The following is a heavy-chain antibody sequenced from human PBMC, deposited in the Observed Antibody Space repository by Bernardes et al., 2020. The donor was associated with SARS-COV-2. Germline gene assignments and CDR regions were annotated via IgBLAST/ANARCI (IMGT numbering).Heavy chain of an antibody. D-gene: IGHD1-1*01. CDR2: IWYDGSNK. CDR1: GFTFSSYG. J-gene: IGHJ4*02. V-gene: IGHV3-33*01. Sequence: GGSLRLSCAASGFTFSSYGMHWVRQAPGMGLEWVALIWYDGSNKYYADSVKGRFTISRDNSKNTLYLQMNSLRAEDTAVYYCARTPERLDGGYFDYWGQGTLVTVSS. CDR3: ARTPERLDGGYFDY.